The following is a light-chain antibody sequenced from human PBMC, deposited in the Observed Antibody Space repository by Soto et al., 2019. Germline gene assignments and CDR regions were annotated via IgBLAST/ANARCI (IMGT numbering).Light chain of an antibody. CDR1: QNINNN. CDR2: GAS. J-gene: IGKJ3*01. CDR3: QQYSNWPLT. V-gene: IGKV3-15*01. Sequence: EIVMTQSPATLSVSPGERATLSCRASQNINNNLAWYQQKPGQGPWLLIYGASTRATGIPARFSGSGSGTEFTLTISSLQSEDFAVYYCQQYSNWPLTFGPGTKLDIK.